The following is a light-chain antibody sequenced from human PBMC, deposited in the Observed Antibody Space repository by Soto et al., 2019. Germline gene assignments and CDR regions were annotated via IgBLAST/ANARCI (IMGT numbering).Light chain of an antibody. J-gene: IGKJ5*01. CDR3: QQYGSPQIT. CDR2: GAS. V-gene: IGKV3-20*01. Sequence: EIVLTQSPGTLSLSPGERATLSFRASQSVSSSYLAWYQQKPGQAPRLLIYGASSRATGIPDRFSGSGSGTDFTLTISRLEPEDFAVYYCQQYGSPQITFGQGTRLEIK. CDR1: QSVSSSY.